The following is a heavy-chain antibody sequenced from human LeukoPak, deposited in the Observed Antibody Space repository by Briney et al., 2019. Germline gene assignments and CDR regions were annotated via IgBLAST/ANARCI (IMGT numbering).Heavy chain of an antibody. CDR1: GFTFSSYE. CDR3: ARDRIYYGMDV. CDR2: ISSSGSSI. J-gene: IGHJ6*02. V-gene: IGHV3-48*03. Sequence: PGGSLRLSCAASGFTFSSYEMNWVRQAPGKGLEWVSYISSSGSSIYYADSVKGRFTISRDNAKNSLYLQMNSLRAEDTAVYYCARDRIYYGMDVWGQATTVTVSS. D-gene: IGHD2-15*01.